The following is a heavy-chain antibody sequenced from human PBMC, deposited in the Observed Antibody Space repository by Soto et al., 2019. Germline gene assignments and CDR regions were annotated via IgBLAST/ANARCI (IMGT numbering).Heavy chain of an antibody. CDR2: IIPIFGTA. D-gene: IGHD2-15*01. CDR3: ARADVVVVAATRGPWEY. CDR1: GGTFSSYA. Sequence: QVQLVQSGAEVKKPGSSVKVSCKASGGTFSSYAISWVRQAPGQGLEWMGVIIPIFGTANYEQKFQGRVTITADESTSSAYMERSGLRSEGTAVYHCARADVVVVAATRGPWEYGGQGTLVTVSS. J-gene: IGHJ4*02. V-gene: IGHV1-69*01.